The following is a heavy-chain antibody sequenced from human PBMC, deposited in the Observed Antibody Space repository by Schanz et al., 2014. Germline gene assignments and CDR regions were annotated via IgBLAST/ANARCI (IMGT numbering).Heavy chain of an antibody. Sequence: QVQLQESGPGLVKPSETLSLTCTVSGDSIGTYQWSWIRQPPGKGLEWIGYVYHSGVTTYKSSLKSGVSITVDTKKTQFSLNLNSVTAADTAVYYCARSTYDFWSAFDYWGQGILVAVSS. CDR2: VYHSGVT. V-gene: IGHV4-59*08. D-gene: IGHD3-3*01. CDR3: ARSTYDFWSAFDY. J-gene: IGHJ4*02. CDR1: GDSIGTYQ.